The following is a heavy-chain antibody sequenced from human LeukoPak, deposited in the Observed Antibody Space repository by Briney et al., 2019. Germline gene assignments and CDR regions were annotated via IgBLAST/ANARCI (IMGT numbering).Heavy chain of an antibody. CDR3: ARDYYDSSGYNYSLLGG. Sequence: SLTLSLTCTVSGDSLSSGGNYWSWIRRPPGRGLGWIGYICHGGSTYYNPALKSRVSISVDRSKTQFPLKLSSVTAADTAVYSCARDYYDSSGYNYSLLGGWGQGTLVTVSS. CDR1: GDSLSSGGNY. V-gene: IGHV4-30-2*01. J-gene: IGHJ4*02. CDR2: ICHGGST. D-gene: IGHD3-22*01.